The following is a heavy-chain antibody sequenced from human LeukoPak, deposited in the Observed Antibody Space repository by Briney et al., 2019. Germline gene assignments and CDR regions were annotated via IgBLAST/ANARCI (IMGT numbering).Heavy chain of an antibody. J-gene: IGHJ6*02. V-gene: IGHV4-39*01. Sequence: SETLSLTCTVSGGSISSSSYYWGWIRQPPGKGLEWIGSIYYSGSTYYNPSLKSRVTISVDTSKNQFSLKLSSVTAADTAVYYCARVVLDYYGYYGMDVWGQGTTVTVSS. D-gene: IGHD3-10*01. CDR1: GGSISSSSYY. CDR2: IYYSGST. CDR3: ARVVLDYYGYYGMDV.